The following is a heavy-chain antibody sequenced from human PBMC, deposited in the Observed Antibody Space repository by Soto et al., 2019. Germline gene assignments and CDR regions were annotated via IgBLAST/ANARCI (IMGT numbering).Heavy chain of an antibody. Sequence: QVYLQESGPGLVKPSETLSLTCTVPAGSISTFYWSWIRQPPGKGLEWIGYIFHSGSTNYNYSLKSRVTMAVDTSHNQVSLQLNSVTAADTAVYYCARHGGPHSPLRAFDCWGPGTMVTVSS. CDR1: AGSISTFY. J-gene: IGHJ3*01. CDR2: IFHSGST. D-gene: IGHD3-16*01. CDR3: ARHGGPHSPLRAFDC. V-gene: IGHV4-59*08.